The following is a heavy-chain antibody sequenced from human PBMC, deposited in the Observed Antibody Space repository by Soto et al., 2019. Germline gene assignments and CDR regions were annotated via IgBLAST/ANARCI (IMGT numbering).Heavy chain of an antibody. J-gene: IGHJ4*02. V-gene: IGHV3-30*18. D-gene: IGHD2-2*01. CDR3: ANDPGNPSMLVVPAATGYFDY. CDR1: GFTFSSYG. Sequence: QVQLVESGGGVVQPGRSLRLSCAASGFTFSSYGMHWVRQAPGKGLAWVAVISYDGSNKYYADSVKGRFTISRDNSKNTLYLQMNSLRAEDTAVYYCANDPGNPSMLVVPAATGYFDYWGQGTLVTVSS. CDR2: ISYDGSNK.